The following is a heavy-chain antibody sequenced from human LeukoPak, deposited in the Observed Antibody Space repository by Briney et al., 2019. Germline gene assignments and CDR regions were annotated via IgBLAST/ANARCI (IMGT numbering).Heavy chain of an antibody. J-gene: IGHJ4*02. Sequence: SETLSLTCTVSGGSISSYYWGWIRQPPGKGLEWIGSIYHSGSTYYNPSLKSRVTISVDTSKNQFSLKLSSVTAADTAVYYCARDPADGYNSNYDYRGQGTLVTVSS. CDR1: GGSISSYY. D-gene: IGHD5-24*01. V-gene: IGHV4-38-2*02. CDR3: ARDPADGYNSNYDY. CDR2: IYHSGST.